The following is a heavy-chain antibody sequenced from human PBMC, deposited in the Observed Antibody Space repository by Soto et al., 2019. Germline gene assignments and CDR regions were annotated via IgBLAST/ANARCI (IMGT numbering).Heavy chain of an antibody. CDR3: AKGDFWSGTNAFDI. Sequence: AGGSLRLSCAASGFTFSSYGMHWVRQAPGKGLEWVAVISYDGSNKYYADSVKGRFTISRDNSKNTLYLQMNSLRAEDTAVYYCAKGDFWSGTNAFDIWGQGTMVTVSS. CDR1: GFTFSSYG. CDR2: ISYDGSNK. V-gene: IGHV3-30*18. D-gene: IGHD3-3*01. J-gene: IGHJ3*02.